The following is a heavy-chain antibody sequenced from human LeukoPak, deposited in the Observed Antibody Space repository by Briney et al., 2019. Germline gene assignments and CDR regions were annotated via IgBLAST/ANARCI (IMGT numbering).Heavy chain of an antibody. CDR1: GGTFSSYA. V-gene: IGHV1-69*05. CDR2: IIPIFGTA. J-gene: IGHJ5*02. D-gene: IGHD3-10*01. CDR3: ARIKYGSGSHRIGFDP. Sequence: SVKVSCKASGGTFSSYAISWVRQAPGQGLEWMGGIIPIFGTANYAQKFQGRVTITTDESTSTAYMELSSLRSEDTAVYYCARIKYGSGSHRIGFDPWGQGTLVTVSS.